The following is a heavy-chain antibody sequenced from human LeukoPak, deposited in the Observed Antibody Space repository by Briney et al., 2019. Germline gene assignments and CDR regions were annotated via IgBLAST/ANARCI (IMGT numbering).Heavy chain of an antibody. J-gene: IGHJ5*02. Sequence: PGGSLRLSCAASGFTFSSYGMHWVRQAPGKGLEWVAVISHDGSNKYYADSVKGRFTISRDNSKNTLYLQMNSLRAEDTAVYYCAKGYGPNWFDPWGQGTLVTVSS. CDR2: ISHDGSNK. V-gene: IGHV3-30*18. CDR1: GFTFSSYG. CDR3: AKGYGPNWFDP. D-gene: IGHD1-1*01.